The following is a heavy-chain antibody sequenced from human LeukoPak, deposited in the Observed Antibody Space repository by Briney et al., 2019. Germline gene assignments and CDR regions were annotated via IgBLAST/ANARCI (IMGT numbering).Heavy chain of an antibody. CDR1: GFTFSSYV. Sequence: GGSLRLSCAASGFTFSSYVMHWVRQALGKGLEWVAVIWYDGSNKYYADSVKGRFTISRDNSKNTLYLQMNSLRADDTAVYYCARDRGALTYSFDYWGQGTLVTVSS. CDR3: ARDRGALTYSFDY. J-gene: IGHJ4*02. V-gene: IGHV3-33*01. D-gene: IGHD1-26*01. CDR2: IWYDGSNK.